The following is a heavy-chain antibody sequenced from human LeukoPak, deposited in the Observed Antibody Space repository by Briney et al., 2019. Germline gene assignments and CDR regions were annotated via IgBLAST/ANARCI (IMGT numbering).Heavy chain of an antibody. Sequence: GGSLRLSCAASGFTFSSYGMHWVRQAPGKGLEWVAVISYDGSNKYYADSVKGRFTISRDNSKNTLYLQMNSLRPEDTAVYYCVKSFRPADSSSWYLHFDHWGQGTLVIVSS. J-gene: IGHJ4*02. V-gene: IGHV3-30*18. D-gene: IGHD6-13*01. CDR2: ISYDGSNK. CDR3: VKSFRPADSSSWYLHFDH. CDR1: GFTFSSYG.